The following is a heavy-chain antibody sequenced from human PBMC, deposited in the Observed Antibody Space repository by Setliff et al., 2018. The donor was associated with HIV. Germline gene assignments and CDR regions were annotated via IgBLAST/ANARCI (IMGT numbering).Heavy chain of an antibody. Sequence: PGGSLRLSCAASGFTFSSYAMGWVRQPPEKGLEWVSIFTSGGSTYYADSAKGRFIISRDNSKNTLYLQMNSLTAADTAVYYCVKSKAARMVRGRYGDYRDFDYWGQGALVTVSS. J-gene: IGHJ4*02. D-gene: IGHD3-10*01. CDR1: GFTFSSYA. CDR2: FTSGGST. CDR3: VKSKAARMVRGRYGDYRDFDY. V-gene: IGHV3-23*01.